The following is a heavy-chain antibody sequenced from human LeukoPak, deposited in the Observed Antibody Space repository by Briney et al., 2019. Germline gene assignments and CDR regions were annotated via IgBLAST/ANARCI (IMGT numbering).Heavy chain of an antibody. CDR3: ARERYRYCSGGSCYLPGY. J-gene: IGHJ4*02. CDR1: GGTFSSYA. CDR2: IIPIFGTA. Sequence: SVKVSCKASGGTFSSYAIGWVRQAPGQGLEWMGRIIPIFGTANYAQKFQGRVTITTDESTSTAYMELSSLRSEDTAVYYCARERYRYCSGGSCYLPGYWGQGTLVTVSS. D-gene: IGHD2-15*01. V-gene: IGHV1-69*05.